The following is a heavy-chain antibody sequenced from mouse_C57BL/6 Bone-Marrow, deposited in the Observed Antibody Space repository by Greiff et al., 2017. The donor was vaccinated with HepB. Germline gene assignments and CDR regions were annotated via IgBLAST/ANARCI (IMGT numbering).Heavy chain of an antibody. V-gene: IGHV1-82*01. CDR1: GYAFSSSW. J-gene: IGHJ3*01. CDR3: ARGGYAWFAY. D-gene: IGHD2-2*01. CDR2: IYPGDGDT. Sequence: VQLQQSGPELVKPGASVKISCKASGYAFSSSWMNWVKQRPGKGLEWIGRIYPGDGDTNYNGKFKGKATLTADKSSRTAYMQLSSLTSEDSAVYFCARGGYAWFAYWGQGTLVTVSA.